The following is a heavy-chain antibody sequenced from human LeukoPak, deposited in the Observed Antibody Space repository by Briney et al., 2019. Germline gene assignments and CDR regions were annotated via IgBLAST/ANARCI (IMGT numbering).Heavy chain of an antibody. CDR3: ARLAACLYYYGMDV. Sequence: SETLSLTCTVSGGSISSYYWSWIWQPPGKGMEWIGCVYYSGSTNYNPSLKSRVTMSVDTSKNQFSMKLSSVTAAVTAVYYGARLAACLYYYGMDVWGQGTTVTVSS. CDR1: GGSISSYY. D-gene: IGHD2-15*01. J-gene: IGHJ6*02. V-gene: IGHV4-59*08. CDR2: VYYSGST.